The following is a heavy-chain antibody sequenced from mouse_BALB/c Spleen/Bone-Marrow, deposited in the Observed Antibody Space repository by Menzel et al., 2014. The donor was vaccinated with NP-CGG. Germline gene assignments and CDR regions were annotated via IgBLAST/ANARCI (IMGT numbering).Heavy chain of an antibody. J-gene: IGHJ2*01. CDR2: IAPGSGST. D-gene: IGHD2-14*01. V-gene: IGHV1S41*01. CDR3: ARREVRREGYYFDY. CDR1: GYTFTSYW. Sequence: DLVKPGAPVKLSCKASGYTFTSYWINWIKQRPGQGLEWIGRIAPGSGSTYYNEMFKGKATQTVDTSSSTAYIQLSSLSSEDSAVYFCARREVRREGYYFDYWGQGTTLTVSS.